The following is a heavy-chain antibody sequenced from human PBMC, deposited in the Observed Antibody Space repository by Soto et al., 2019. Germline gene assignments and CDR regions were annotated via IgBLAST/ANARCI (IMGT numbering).Heavy chain of an antibody. CDR1: GGTFSTYT. J-gene: IGHJ3*02. CDR3: TLGSWSAETFDI. D-gene: IGHD6-13*01. CDR2: ILPMLDIT. V-gene: IGHV1-69*02. Sequence: SVKVSCKASGGTFSTYTIIWVRHAPGQGLEWMGRILPMLDITNSAQRFQGRVTITADKSTSTAYLELSSLRSEDTAVYYCTLGSWSAETFDIWGRGTMVTVSS.